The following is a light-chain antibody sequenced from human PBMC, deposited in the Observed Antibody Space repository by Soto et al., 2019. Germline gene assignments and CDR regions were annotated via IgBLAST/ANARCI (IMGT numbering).Light chain of an antibody. J-gene: IGLJ3*02. CDR1: SSNIGTGYD. V-gene: IGLV1-40*01. Sequence: QSVMTQPPSVTGAPGQRVTISCTGSSSNIGTGYDVHWYQHLPGTAPKLVLHGNTDRPSGVPDRFSGSKSGTSASLAITGLQAEDVADYYCQSFDSRLSGCVFGGGTKLTVL. CDR3: QSFDSRLSGCV. CDR2: GNT.